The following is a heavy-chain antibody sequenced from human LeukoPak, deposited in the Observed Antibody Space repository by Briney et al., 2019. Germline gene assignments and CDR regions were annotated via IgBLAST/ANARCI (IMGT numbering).Heavy chain of an antibody. CDR2: IHTSGST. CDR3: AREAVHYGSGSHDY. D-gene: IGHD3-10*01. J-gene: IGHJ4*02. V-gene: IGHV4-4*07. CDR1: GGSVSAYY. Sequence: PSETLSLTCTVSGGSVSAYYWSWIRQPAGKGLEGIGRIHTSGSTNYNPSLKSRVTMSVDTSKNQLSLKLSSVTAADTAVYYCAREAVHYGSGSHDYWGQGTLVTVSS.